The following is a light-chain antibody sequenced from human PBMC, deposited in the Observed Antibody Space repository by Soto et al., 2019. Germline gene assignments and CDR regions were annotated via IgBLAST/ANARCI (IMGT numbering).Light chain of an antibody. CDR3: QQYNSYPT. J-gene: IGKJ1*01. CDR1: QSISSW. V-gene: IGKV1-5*03. Sequence: DIQMTQSPSTLSASVGDRVTITCRASQSISSWLAWYQQKPGKAPKLLLYKASSLESGVPSRFSGSGSGTEFTLTISSLQPDDFATYYCQQYNSYPTFGQGTKVEIK. CDR2: KAS.